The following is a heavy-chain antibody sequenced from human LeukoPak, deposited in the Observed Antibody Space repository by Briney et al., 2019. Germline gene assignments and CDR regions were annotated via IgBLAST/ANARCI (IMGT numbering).Heavy chain of an antibody. D-gene: IGHD2-2*03. CDR3: AKDEDGYCSSTSCFPLDL. Sequence: PGRSLRLSCAASGFTFSSYGMHWVRQAPGKGLEWVAVISYDGSNKYYADSVKGRFTISRDNSKNTLYLQMNSLRAEDTAVYYCAKDEDGYCSSTSCFPLDLWGRGTLVTVSS. V-gene: IGHV3-30*18. CDR1: GFTFSSYG. J-gene: IGHJ2*01. CDR2: ISYDGSNK.